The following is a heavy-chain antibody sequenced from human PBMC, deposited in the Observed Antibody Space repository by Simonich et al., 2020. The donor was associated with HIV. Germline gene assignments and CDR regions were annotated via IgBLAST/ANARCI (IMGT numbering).Heavy chain of an antibody. V-gene: IGHV4-34*01. CDR1: GGSFMKYH. J-gene: IGHJ3*02. CDR2: INHFGST. CDR3: ARGYCSRTSCMGGDTFDI. Sequence: QVQLQQWGAGLLKPSETLSLTCAVHGGSFMKYHWSWIRQPPGKGLEWIGEINHFGSTNYHPSLKGRVTISVDTSKNQFSLKLSSVTAADTAVFYCARGYCSRTSCMGGDTFDIWGQGTVVTVS. D-gene: IGHD2-2*01.